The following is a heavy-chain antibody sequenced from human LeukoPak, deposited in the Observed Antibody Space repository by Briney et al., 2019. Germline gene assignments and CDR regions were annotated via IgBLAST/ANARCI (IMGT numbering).Heavy chain of an antibody. CDR1: GLTFDHYV. J-gene: IGHJ3*02. V-gene: IGHV3-43*02. D-gene: IGHD1-1*01. Sequence: GGSLRLSCAASGLTFDHYVMHWVRQAPGKGLEWISLISGDGGSTYYADSVKGRLTISRDNSKNSLYLQMNSLTTEDTALYFCAKGTTMYAFDIWGQGTMVTVSS. CDR3: AKGTTMYAFDI. CDR2: ISGDGGST.